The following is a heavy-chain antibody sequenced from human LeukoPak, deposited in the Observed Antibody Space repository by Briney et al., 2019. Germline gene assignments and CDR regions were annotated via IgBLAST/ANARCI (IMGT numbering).Heavy chain of an antibody. J-gene: IGHJ4*02. D-gene: IGHD6-13*01. CDR2: INTDGSST. Sequence: GGSLRLSCAASGFTFSSYWMHWVRQAPGKGLVWVSQINTDGSSTTYADSVKGRFTIPRDNAKNTLYLQMNSLRAEDTAVYYCARELASGDWGQGTLVTVSS. CDR1: GFTFSSYW. V-gene: IGHV3-74*01. CDR3: ARELASGD.